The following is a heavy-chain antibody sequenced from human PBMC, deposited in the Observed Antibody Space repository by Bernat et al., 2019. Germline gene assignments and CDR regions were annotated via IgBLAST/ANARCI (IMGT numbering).Heavy chain of an antibody. Sequence: QVQLVESGGGVVQPGRSLRLSCAASGFTFSSYGMHWVRQAPGKGLEWVAVIWYDGSNKYYADSVKGRFTISRDNSKNTLYLQMNSLRAEDTAVYYCVRETRGPVTTDYYGMDVWGQGTTVTVSS. J-gene: IGHJ6*02. V-gene: IGHV3-33*01. CDR2: IWYDGSNK. CDR3: VRETRGPVTTDYYGMDV. D-gene: IGHD4-17*01. CDR1: GFTFSSYG.